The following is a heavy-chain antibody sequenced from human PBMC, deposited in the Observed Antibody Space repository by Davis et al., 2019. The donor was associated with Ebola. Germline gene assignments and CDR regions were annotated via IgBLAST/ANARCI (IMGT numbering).Heavy chain of an antibody. D-gene: IGHD5-12*01. CDR2: ISYDGSNK. Sequence: GGSLRLSCAASGFTFSSYAMHWVRQAPGKGLEWVAVISYDGSNKYYADSVKGRFTISRDNSKNTLYLQMNSLRAEDTAVYYCATFPRGYPNDYWGQGTLVTVSS. J-gene: IGHJ4*02. V-gene: IGHV3-30*04. CDR1: GFTFSSYA. CDR3: ATFPRGYPNDY.